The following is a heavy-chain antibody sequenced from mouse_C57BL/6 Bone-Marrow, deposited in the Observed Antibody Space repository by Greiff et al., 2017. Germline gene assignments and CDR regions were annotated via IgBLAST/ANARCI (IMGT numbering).Heavy chain of an antibody. D-gene: IGHD2-5*01. J-gene: IGHJ2*01. V-gene: IGHV1-55*01. CDR2: IYPGSGST. Sequence: VKLQQSGAELVKPGASVKMSCKASGYTFTSYWITWVKQRPGQGLEWIGDIYPGSGSTNYNEKFKSKATLTVDTSSSTAYMQLSSLTSEDSAVYYCARPTIVTSCFDYWGQGTTLTVSS. CDR3: ARPTIVTSCFDY. CDR1: GYTFTSYW.